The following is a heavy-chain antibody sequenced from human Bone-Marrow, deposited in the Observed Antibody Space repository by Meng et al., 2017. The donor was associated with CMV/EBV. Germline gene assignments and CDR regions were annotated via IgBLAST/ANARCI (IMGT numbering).Heavy chain of an antibody. V-gene: IGHV4-59*01. J-gene: IGHJ6*02. Sequence: SETLSLTCTVSGGSISSYYWSWIRQPPGKGLEWIGYIYYSGSTNYNPSLKSRVTLSVDTSTNQFSLNLNSVTATDTAVYYCARRVARRGYYGMDVWGQGNTVTVSS. CDR3: ARRVARRGYYGMDV. CDR1: GGSISSYY. CDR2: IYYSGST. D-gene: IGHD3-3*01.